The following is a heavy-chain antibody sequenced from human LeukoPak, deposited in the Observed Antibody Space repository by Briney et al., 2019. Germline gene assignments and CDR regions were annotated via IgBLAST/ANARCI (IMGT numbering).Heavy chain of an antibody. V-gene: IGHV3-7*01. CDR3: ARIYGDYDLYSFDS. J-gene: IGHJ4*02. CDR1: GFTFSSYW. D-gene: IGHD4-17*01. CDR2: IKQDGSEK. Sequence: GGSLRLSCAASGFTFSSYWMSWVRQAPGKGLEWVANIKQDGSEKYYVDSVKGRFTISRDNAKNSLYLQMNSLRAEDTAVYYCARIYGDYDLYSFDSWGQGTLVTVSS.